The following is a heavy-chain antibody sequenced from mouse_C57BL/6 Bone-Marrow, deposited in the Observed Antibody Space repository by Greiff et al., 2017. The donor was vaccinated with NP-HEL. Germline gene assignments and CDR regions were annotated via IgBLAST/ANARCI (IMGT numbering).Heavy chain of an antibody. Sequence: QVQLQQPGAELVKPGASVKLSCKASGYTFTSYWMHWVKQRPGQGLAWIGMIHPNSGSTNYNEKFKSKATLTVDKSSSTAYMQLSSLTSEDSAVYYCASPRITTIVAGRGTYAMDYWGPGTSVTVSS. D-gene: IGHD1-1*01. J-gene: IGHJ4*01. V-gene: IGHV1-64*01. CDR2: IHPNSGST. CDR1: GYTFTSYW. CDR3: ASPRITTIVAGRGTYAMDY.